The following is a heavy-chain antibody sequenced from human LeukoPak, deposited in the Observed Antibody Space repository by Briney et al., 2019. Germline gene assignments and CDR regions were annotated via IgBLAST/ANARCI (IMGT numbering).Heavy chain of an antibody. CDR1: GFSLSTSGMC. J-gene: IGHJ6*03. CDR3: ARMVRGTRYHDVISYHMDV. Sequence: SGPTLVNPTQTLTLTCTFSGFSLSTSGMCVSWIRQPPGKALEWLARIDWDDDEFYSTSLRTRLAISKDTSKNQVVLTMTNMDPVDTGTYYCARMVRGTRYHDVISYHMDVWGKGATVTVSS. V-gene: IGHV2-70*17. D-gene: IGHD3-9*01. CDR2: IDWDDDE.